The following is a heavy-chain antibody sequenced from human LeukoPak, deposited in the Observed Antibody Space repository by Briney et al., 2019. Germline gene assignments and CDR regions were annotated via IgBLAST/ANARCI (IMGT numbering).Heavy chain of an antibody. V-gene: IGHV4-34*01. Sequence: TSETLSLTCAVYGGSFSGYYWSWIRQPPGKGLEWIGEINHSGSTNYNPSLKSRVTISVDTSKNQFSLKLSSVTAADTAVYYCARAVVVTAYDFWGQGTLVTDS. J-gene: IGHJ4*02. CDR3: ARAVVVTAYDF. CDR2: INHSGST. CDR1: GGSFSGYY. D-gene: IGHD2-21*02.